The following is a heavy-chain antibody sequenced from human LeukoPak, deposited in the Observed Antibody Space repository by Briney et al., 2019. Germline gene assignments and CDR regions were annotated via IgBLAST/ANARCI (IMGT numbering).Heavy chain of an antibody. CDR2: ISGSGGST. D-gene: IGHD2-2*01. CDR1: GFTFSSYA. V-gene: IGHV3-23*01. J-gene: IGHJ5*02. CDR3: AKDRPIVVVPAAMGS. Sequence: SGGSLRLSCAASGFTFSSYAMSWVRQAPGKGLEWVSAISGSGGSTYYADSVKGRLTISRDNSKNTLYLQMNSLRAEDTAVYYCAKDRPIVVVPAAMGSWGQGTLVTVSS.